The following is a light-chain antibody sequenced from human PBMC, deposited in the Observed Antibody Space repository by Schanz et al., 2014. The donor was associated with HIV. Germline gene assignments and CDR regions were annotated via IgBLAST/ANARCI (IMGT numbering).Light chain of an antibody. CDR1: QSVRSD. CDR2: GAS. J-gene: IGKJ2*01. CDR3: QQYQTYPYT. V-gene: IGKV3-15*01. Sequence: PGERATLSCRASQSVRSDLAWYQQKPGQAPRLLIYGASNRATGIPARFSGSGSGTEFTLTISSLQPDDFATYYCQQYQTYPYTFGQGTKLEIK.